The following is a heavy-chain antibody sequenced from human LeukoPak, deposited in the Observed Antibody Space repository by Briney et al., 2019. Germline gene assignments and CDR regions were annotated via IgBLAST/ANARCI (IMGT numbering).Heavy chain of an antibody. J-gene: IGHJ4*02. Sequence: GGSLRLSCAASGFTFSRYEMNWVRQAPGKGLEWTSYISSSASTIYYADSVKGRFTISRDNGKNSLYLQMNSLRAEDTAVYYCTRNDNWGGSSSYPDYWGQGTLVTVSS. V-gene: IGHV3-48*03. D-gene: IGHD6-6*01. CDR2: ISSSASTI. CDR1: GFTFSRYE. CDR3: TRNDNWGGSSSYPDY.